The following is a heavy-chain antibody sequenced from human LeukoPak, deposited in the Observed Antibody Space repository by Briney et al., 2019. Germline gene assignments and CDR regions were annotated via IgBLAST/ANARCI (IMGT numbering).Heavy chain of an antibody. CDR1: GYTFTGYY. Sequence: GASVKVSCKASGYTFTGYYMHWVRQAPGQGLEWMGWINPNSGGTNYAQKFQGRVTMTRDTSISTAYMELSRLRSDDTAVYYCAREWCSSTSCYMGEDAFDIWGQGTMVTVS. J-gene: IGHJ3*02. V-gene: IGHV1-2*02. CDR3: AREWCSSTSCYMGEDAFDI. D-gene: IGHD2-2*02. CDR2: INPNSGGT.